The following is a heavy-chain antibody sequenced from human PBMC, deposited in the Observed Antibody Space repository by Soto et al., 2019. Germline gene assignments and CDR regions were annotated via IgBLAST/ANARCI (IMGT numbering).Heavy chain of an antibody. V-gene: IGHV3-30-3*01. J-gene: IGHJ4*02. Sequence: QVQLVESGGGVVQPGRSLRLSCAASGFTVSSYAMHWVRQAPGKGLEWVAVISYDGSNKYYADSVKGRFTISRDNSKNTLYLQMNSLSAEDTAVYYCARDREGGWLVISHDFDYWGQGTLVTVSS. D-gene: IGHD6-19*01. CDR3: ARDREGGWLVISHDFDY. CDR1: GFTVSSYA. CDR2: ISYDGSNK.